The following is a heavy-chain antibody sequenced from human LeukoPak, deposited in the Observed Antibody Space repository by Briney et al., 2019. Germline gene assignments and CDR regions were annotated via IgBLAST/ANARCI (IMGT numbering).Heavy chain of an antibody. J-gene: IGHJ5*02. CDR1: GYTFTSYY. Sequence: ASVKVSCKASGYTFTSYYMHWVRQAPGQGLEWMGIINPSGGSTSYAQKFQGRVTMTRDTSTSTVYMELSSLRSEDTAVYYCAREVIGYSSGWYSLNNWFDPWGQGTLVIVSS. CDR2: INPSGGST. CDR3: AREVIGYSSGWYSLNNWFDP. V-gene: IGHV1-46*01. D-gene: IGHD6-19*01.